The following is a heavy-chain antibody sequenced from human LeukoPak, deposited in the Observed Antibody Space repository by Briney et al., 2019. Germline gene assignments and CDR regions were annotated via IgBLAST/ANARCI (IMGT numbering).Heavy chain of an antibody. D-gene: IGHD4-17*01. J-gene: IGHJ1*01. Sequence: GGSLRLSCAASGFTFDDYAMHWVRQAPGKGLEWVSGISWNSGSIGYADSVKGRFTISRDNAKNSLYLQMNSLRAEDTAVYYCAKDYGDYAEYFQHWGQGTLVTVSS. CDR3: AKDYGDYAEYFQH. CDR1: GFTFDDYA. V-gene: IGHV3-9*01. CDR2: ISWNSGSI.